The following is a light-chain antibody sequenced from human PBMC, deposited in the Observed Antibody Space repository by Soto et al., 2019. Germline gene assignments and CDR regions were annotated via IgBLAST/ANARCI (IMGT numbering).Light chain of an antibody. CDR2: DAS. CDR3: QQFGNSAMFT. J-gene: IGKJ2*01. Sequence: EIVLTQSPGTLSLSPGERATLSCRASQSISNNYLAWYQQKPGQAPRLLIYDASIRLTGVPDRFSGSGFGTDFTLTISSLEPEDFAVYYCQQFGNSAMFTFGQGTKLEIK. CDR1: QSISNNY. V-gene: IGKV3-20*01.